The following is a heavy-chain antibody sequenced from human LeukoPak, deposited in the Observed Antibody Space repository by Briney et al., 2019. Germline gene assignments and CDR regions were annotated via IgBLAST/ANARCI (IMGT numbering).Heavy chain of an antibody. CDR2: IYHSGST. CDR3: ARLQADCSAGSCYSFDY. J-gene: IGHJ4*02. V-gene: IGHV4-30-4*01. CDR1: GGSISSGDYY. Sequence: SETLSLTCTVSGGSISSGDYYWSWIRQPPGKGLEWVGNIYHSGSTSYNPSLKSRVTISVDTSKNQFSLKLSSVTAADTAVYYCARLQADCSAGSCYSFDYWGQGTLVTVSS. D-gene: IGHD2-15*01.